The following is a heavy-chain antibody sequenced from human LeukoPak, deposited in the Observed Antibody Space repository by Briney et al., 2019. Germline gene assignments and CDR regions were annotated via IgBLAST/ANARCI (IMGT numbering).Heavy chain of an antibody. Sequence: ASAKVSCKASGYTLNSYDISWVRQAPGQGLEWMAWITTSNGNTNYALKVQGRATMTTDTSTSTAYMELRSLRSDDTAVYYCARVLSYGFWSAYYFDYWGQGTLVTVSS. V-gene: IGHV1-18*01. CDR1: GYTLNSYD. CDR2: ITTSNGNT. D-gene: IGHD3-3*01. J-gene: IGHJ4*02. CDR3: ARVLSYGFWSAYYFDY.